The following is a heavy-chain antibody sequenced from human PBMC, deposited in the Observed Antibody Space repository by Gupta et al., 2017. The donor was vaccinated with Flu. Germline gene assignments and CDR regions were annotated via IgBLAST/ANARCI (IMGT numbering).Heavy chain of an antibody. V-gene: IGHV3-21*01. CDR2: ISGSSKFI. CDR3: ARESDTAMVPPDH. J-gene: IGHJ4*02. D-gene: IGHD5-18*01. Sequence: EVHLVESGGGLVEPGGFLRLSCAASGFDFNYYTMNWVRQAPGKGLEWVSSISGSSKFIYYADSVKGRFTVSRDNAKNSLDLQMNGRRAEDTAVYFCARESDTAMVPPDHWGQGTLVTVSS. CDR1: GFDFNYYT.